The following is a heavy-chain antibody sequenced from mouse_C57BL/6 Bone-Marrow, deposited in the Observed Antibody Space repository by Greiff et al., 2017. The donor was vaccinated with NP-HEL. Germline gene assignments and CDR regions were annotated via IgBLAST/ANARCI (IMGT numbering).Heavy chain of an antibody. V-gene: IGHV1-18*01. Sequence: VQLKESGPELVKPGASVKIPCKASGYTFTDYNMDWVKQSHGKSLEWIGDINPNNGGTIYNQKFKGKATLTVDKSSSTAYMELRSLTSEDTAVYYCARWYYGTYWGQGTTLTVSS. CDR3: ARWYYGTY. D-gene: IGHD1-1*01. CDR1: GYTFTDYN. J-gene: IGHJ2*01. CDR2: INPNNGGT.